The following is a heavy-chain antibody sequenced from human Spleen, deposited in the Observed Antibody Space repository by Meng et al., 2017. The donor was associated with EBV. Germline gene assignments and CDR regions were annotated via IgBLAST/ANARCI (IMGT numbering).Heavy chain of an antibody. CDR1: STSRDW. Sequence: STSRDWVRQAPRHRVEGLGWITPNNGNANYPHNPPLKSSLTIAKYTTKDQMDLRMPTMDPADTSSYDCAQSLVQPTHNCFDSWGQGTLVTVSS. CDR2: NNGNANY. D-gene: IGHD4/OR15-4a*01. V-gene: IGHV2-5*01. J-gene: IGHJ4*02. CDR3: AQSLVQPTHNCFDS.